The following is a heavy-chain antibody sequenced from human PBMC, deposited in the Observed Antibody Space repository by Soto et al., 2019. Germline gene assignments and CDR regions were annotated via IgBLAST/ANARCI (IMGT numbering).Heavy chain of an antibody. J-gene: IGHJ4*02. D-gene: IGHD3-10*01. V-gene: IGHV3-30*18. CDR2: ISYDGSNR. CDR3: VKDLRRGYFDY. Sequence: QVQLVESGGGVVQPGRSLRLSCAASGFTFNIHAMHWVRQAPGKGLEWVALISYDGSNRHYVVSVKGRFTISRDNSKNTLSLQMNSLRPEDTAVYYCVKDLRRGYFDYWGQGTLVTVSS. CDR1: GFTFNIHA.